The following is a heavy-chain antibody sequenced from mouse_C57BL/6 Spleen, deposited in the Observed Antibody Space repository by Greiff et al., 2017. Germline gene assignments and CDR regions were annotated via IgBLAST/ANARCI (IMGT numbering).Heavy chain of an antibody. J-gene: IGHJ2*01. V-gene: IGHV1-81*01. CDR3: ARWGPQLRLRDY. CDR1: GYTFTSYG. D-gene: IGHD3-2*02. CDR2: IYPRSGNN. Sequence: VQLQQSGAELARPGASVKLSCKASGYTFTSYGISWVKQRTGQGLEWIGEIYPRSGNNYYNEKFKGKATLTADKSSSTAYMELRSLTSEDSAVYFCARWGPQLRLRDYGGQGTTLTVSS.